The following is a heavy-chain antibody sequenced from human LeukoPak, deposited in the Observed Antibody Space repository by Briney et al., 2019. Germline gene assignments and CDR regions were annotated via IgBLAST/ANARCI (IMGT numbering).Heavy chain of an antibody. CDR1: GGSFRGYY. D-gene: IGHD3-3*01. V-gene: IGHV4-34*01. CDR3: ARDDFGVALGGV. J-gene: IGHJ6*04. CDR2: IYHTGST. Sequence: QPSETLSLTCSVYGGSFRGYYWSWISQSPEKGLEWIGQIYHTGSTNYNPSLASRVTISLDISKSQFSLKLTSVTAADTAVYYCARDDFGVALGGVWSIGTTVTVSS.